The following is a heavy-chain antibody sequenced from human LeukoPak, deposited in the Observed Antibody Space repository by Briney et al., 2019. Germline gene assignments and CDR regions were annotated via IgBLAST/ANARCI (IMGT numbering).Heavy chain of an antibody. CDR3: ARNRKVGATLDAFDI. Sequence: ASVKVSCKASGYTFTSYGISWVRQAPGQGLEWMGWISAYSGNTNYAQKLQGRVTMTTDTSTSTAYMELRSLRSDDTAVYYCARNRKVGATLDAFDIWGQGTMVTVSS. CDR1: GYTFTSYG. CDR2: ISAYSGNT. J-gene: IGHJ3*02. D-gene: IGHD1-26*01. V-gene: IGHV1-18*01.